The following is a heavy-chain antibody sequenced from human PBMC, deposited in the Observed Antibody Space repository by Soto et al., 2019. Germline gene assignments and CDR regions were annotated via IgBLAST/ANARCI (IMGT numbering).Heavy chain of an antibody. CDR3: AKDQLTGDYYDSSGYSLYFDY. D-gene: IGHD3-22*01. CDR2: ISGSGGST. Sequence: GGSLRLSCAASGFTFSNYAMSWVRQAPGKGLEWVSAISGSGGSTYYADSVKGRFTISRDNAKNTLYLQMNSLRANDTAVYYCAKDQLTGDYYDSSGYSLYFDYWGQGTLVTVSS. CDR1: GFTFSNYA. J-gene: IGHJ4*02. V-gene: IGHV3-23*01.